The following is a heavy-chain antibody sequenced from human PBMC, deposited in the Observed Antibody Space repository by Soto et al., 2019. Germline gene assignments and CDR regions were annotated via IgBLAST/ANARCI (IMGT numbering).Heavy chain of an antibody. J-gene: IGHJ4*02. CDR2: ISSSSFTI. Sequence: EVHLVESVGRWVQPGGSLRLSCAASGFRFSDYSMNWVRQAPGRGLEWVSYISSSSFTIHYADSVEGRFAISRDNAKNSLYLQMNSLRAEDTAVYYCARVYNNFCSGHFDYWAQGALVTVSS. CDR1: GFRFSDYS. V-gene: IGHV3-48*01. CDR3: ARVYNNFCSGHFDY. D-gene: IGHD3-3*01.